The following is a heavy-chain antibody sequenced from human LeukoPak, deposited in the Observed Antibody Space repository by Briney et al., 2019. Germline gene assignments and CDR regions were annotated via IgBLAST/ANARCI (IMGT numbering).Heavy chain of an antibody. CDR3: ARLATTGYYFDY. CDR1: GGSISSYY. CDR2: IYYSGST. V-gene: IGHV4-59*01. Sequence: LETLSLTCTVSGGSISSYYWSWIRQPPGKGLEWIGYIYYSGSTNYNPSLKSRVTISVDTSKNQFSLKLSSVTAADTAVYYCARLATTGYYFDYWGQGTLVTVSS. J-gene: IGHJ4*02. D-gene: IGHD5-12*01.